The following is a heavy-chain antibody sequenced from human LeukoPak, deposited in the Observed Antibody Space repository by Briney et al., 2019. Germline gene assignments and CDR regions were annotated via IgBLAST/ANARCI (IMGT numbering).Heavy chain of an antibody. CDR1: RFTFSSYC. CDR3: ARQYYCDSGGYYYLGAFDI. V-gene: IGHV3-74*01. CDR2: INSDGSST. D-gene: IGHD3-22*01. Sequence: GGSLRLSCAASRFTFSSYCMHWGRQAPGEGLVWVSRINSDGSSTSYADSLKGRFTIARDNAKNTLYLQMNRLRAEDTAVYYCARQYYCDSGGYYYLGAFDIWGQGTMVTVSS. J-gene: IGHJ3*02.